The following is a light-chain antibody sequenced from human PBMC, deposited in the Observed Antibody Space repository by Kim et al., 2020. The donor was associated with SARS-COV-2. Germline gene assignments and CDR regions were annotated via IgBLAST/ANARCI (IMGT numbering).Light chain of an antibody. CDR1: QSLLYSSNNKNY. V-gene: IGKV4-1*01. Sequence: ATINCKSSQSLLYSSNNKNYLAWYQQKPGQPPKLLIYWASTRESGVPDRFSGSGSGTDFTLPISSLQAEDVAIYYCQQYYTTPLTFGGGTKVDIK. J-gene: IGKJ4*01. CDR3: QQYYTTPLT. CDR2: WAS.